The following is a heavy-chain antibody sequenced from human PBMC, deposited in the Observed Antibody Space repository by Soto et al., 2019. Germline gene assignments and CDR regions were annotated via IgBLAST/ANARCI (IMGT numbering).Heavy chain of an antibody. CDR1: GCSISSHY. CDR3: ARAFNYYDSSGYYSSLGYFDY. J-gene: IGHJ4*02. V-gene: IGHV4-59*11. CDR2: IYYSGST. D-gene: IGHD3-22*01. Sequence: SESLSLTCAVSGCSISSHYWSWIRQPPGKGLEWIGYIYYSGSTNYNPSLKSRVTISVDTSKNLFSLKLSSVTAADTAVYYCARAFNYYDSSGYYSSLGYFDYWGQGTLVTVSS.